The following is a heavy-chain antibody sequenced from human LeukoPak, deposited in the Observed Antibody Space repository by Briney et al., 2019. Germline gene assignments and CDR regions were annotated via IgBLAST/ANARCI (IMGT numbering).Heavy chain of an antibody. J-gene: IGHJ4*02. V-gene: IGHV3-53*04. CDR1: GFTISSNY. CDR2: IYSGGST. D-gene: IGHD6-6*01. CDR3: ARESRMVHSSSHLIDY. Sequence: GGSLRLSCAASGFTISSNYMSWVRQAPGKGLEWVSVIYSGGSTYYTDSVKGRFTISRHNSKNTLYLQMNSLRAEDTAVYYCARESRMVHSSSHLIDYWGQGTLVTVSS.